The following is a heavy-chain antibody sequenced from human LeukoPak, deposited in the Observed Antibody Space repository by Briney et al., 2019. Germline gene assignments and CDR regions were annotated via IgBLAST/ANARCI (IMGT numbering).Heavy chain of an antibody. J-gene: IGHJ4*02. CDR2: INHSGST. CDR3: ARGVYYDSSGYSDY. CDR1: GRSFSGYY. Sequence: PSETLSLTCAVYGRSFSGYYWTWIRQPPGKGLEWIGEINHSGSTNYNPSLKSRVTISVDTSKNQFSLKLSSVTAADTGVYYCARGVYYDSSGYSDYWGQGTLVTVSS. V-gene: IGHV4-34*01. D-gene: IGHD3-22*01.